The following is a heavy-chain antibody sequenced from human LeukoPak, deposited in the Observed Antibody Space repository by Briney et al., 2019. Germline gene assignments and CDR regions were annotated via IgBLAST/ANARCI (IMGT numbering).Heavy chain of an antibody. D-gene: IGHD3-9*01. CDR2: IYTSGSN. V-gene: IGHV4-4*07. Sequence: SETLSLTCTVSGGFISSYYWSWIRQPTGRGLEWIGRIYTSGSNNYNPSLNSRVTMSVDTSKNQFSLKLSSVTAADTAVYYCARDNSDILTGYYRAFDYWGQGTLVTVSS. CDR1: GGFISSYY. J-gene: IGHJ4*02. CDR3: ARDNSDILTGYYRAFDY.